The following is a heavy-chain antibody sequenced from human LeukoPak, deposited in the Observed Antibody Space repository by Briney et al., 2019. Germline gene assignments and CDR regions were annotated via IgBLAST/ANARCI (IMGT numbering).Heavy chain of an antibody. J-gene: IGHJ6*02. CDR1: GYTFTNNA. CDR3: ARGAYYSMDV. CDR2: INAGNGNT. Sequence: ASVKVSCKASGYTFTNNAMHWVRQAPGQRLEWMGWINAGNGNTKYSQKFQGRVTITRDTSASTAYMELSSLRSEDTAVYYCARGAYYSMDVWGQGTTVTVSS. V-gene: IGHV1-3*01.